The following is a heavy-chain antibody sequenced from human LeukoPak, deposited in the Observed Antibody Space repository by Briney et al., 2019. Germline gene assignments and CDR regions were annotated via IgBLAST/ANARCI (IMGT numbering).Heavy chain of an antibody. CDR3: ARDLIGRYTFNY. CDR2: MSSDGNKK. V-gene: IGHV3-30-3*01. D-gene: IGHD3-10*01. J-gene: IGHJ4*02. CDR1: GFTFSDYN. Sequence: GGSLRLFLAASGFTFSDYNMHLVRQAPGKGPDWVALMSSDGNKKYYADSVKGRFTISRDNSKNTVDLQLNSLRAEDTAVYYCARDLIGRYTFNYCGQGTLVTVSS.